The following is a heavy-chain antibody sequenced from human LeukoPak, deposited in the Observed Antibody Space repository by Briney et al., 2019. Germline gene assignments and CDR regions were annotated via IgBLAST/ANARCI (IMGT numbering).Heavy chain of an antibody. Sequence: SVKVSCKASGGTFSSYAISWVRQAPGQGLEWMAGIIPIFGTANYAQKFQGRVTITADESTSTAYMEPSSLRSEDTAVYYCAREKFTMVRGVITYNWFDPWGQGTLVTVSS. CDR1: GGTFSSYA. CDR2: IIPIFGTA. CDR3: AREKFTMVRGVITYNWFDP. D-gene: IGHD3-10*01. J-gene: IGHJ5*02. V-gene: IGHV1-69*13.